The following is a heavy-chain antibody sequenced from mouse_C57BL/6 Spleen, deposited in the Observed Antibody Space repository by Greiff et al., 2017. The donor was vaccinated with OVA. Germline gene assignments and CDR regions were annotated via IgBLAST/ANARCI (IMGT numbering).Heavy chain of an antibody. CDR1: GYTFTDYY. Sequence: VKLQESGAELVRPGASVKLSCKASGYTFTDYYINWVKQRPGQGLEWIARIYPGSGNTYYNEKFKGKATLTAEKSSSTAYMQLSSLTSEDSAVYFCARQLPRYAMDYWGQGTSVTVSS. V-gene: IGHV1-76*01. CDR2: IYPGSGNT. CDR3: ARQLPRYAMDY. D-gene: IGHD2-1*01. J-gene: IGHJ4*01.